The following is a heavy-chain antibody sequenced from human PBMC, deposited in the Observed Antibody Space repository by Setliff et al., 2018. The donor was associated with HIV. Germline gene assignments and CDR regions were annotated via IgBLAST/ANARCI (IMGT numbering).Heavy chain of an antibody. CDR1: GLNFNNYW. CDR3: AADRIVLGDY. V-gene: IGHV3-74*01. J-gene: IGHJ4*02. Sequence: GGSLRLSWAGSGLNFNNYWRHWVRQAPGKGLVWVSHIKSDGSVIQYADSVKGRFTISRDNAKNTLYLQMNSLRVEDTAVYYCAADRIVLGDYWGQGTLVTVSS. D-gene: IGHD2-15*01. CDR2: IKSDGSVI.